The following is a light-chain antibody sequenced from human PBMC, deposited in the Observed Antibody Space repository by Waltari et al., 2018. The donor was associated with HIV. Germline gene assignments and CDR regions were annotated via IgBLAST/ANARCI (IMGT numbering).Light chain of an antibody. V-gene: IGLV1-44*01. Sequence: ISCSGSSSNIGNNNVNWYQQFPGAAPKLLIYSNNQRPSGVPDRFSGSKSGTSASLAISGLQSEDEANYYCATWDDSLNGVFFGGGTKLTVL. J-gene: IGLJ2*01. CDR1: SSNIGNNN. CDR2: SNN. CDR3: ATWDDSLNGVF.